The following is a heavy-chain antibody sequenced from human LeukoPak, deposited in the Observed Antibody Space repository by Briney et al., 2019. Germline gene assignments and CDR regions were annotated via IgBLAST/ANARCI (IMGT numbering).Heavy chain of an antibody. V-gene: IGHV3-48*03. CDR2: ISGSGSAI. CDR3: ASFSDF. Sequence: GGSLRLSCAASGFTFSSYEMTWVRQAPGRGLEWVAYISGSGSAISYADSVKGRFTISRDNAKNSLYLQMNSLRAEDTAVYYFASFSDFWGQGALVTVSS. J-gene: IGHJ4*02. CDR1: GFTFSSYE.